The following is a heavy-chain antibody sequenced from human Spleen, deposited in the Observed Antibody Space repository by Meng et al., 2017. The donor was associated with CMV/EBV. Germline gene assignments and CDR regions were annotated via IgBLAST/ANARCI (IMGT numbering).Heavy chain of an antibody. CDR2: IAYDGSNT. CDR3: AKDHNRPLCSGGSCYFGLPYISDY. Sequence: GESLKISCAASGFTFSNHAMHWVRLAPGKGLEWVAVIAYDGSNTYYGDSVKGRFAISRDQSKNTLFLEMNSLSSDDTAIYFCAKDHNRPLCSGGSCYFGLPYISDYWGQGTLVTVSS. V-gene: IGHV3-30*09. D-gene: IGHD2-15*01. CDR1: GFTFSNHA. J-gene: IGHJ4*02.